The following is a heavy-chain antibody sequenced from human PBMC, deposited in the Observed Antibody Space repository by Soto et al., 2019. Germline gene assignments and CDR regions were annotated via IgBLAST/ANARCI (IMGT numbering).Heavy chain of an antibody. CDR2: IYYSGST. CDR1: GCSISSGGYY. Sequence: PSETLSRTCTVSGCSISSGGYYWSWIRQHPGRGLEWRGYIYYSGSTYYNPSLKGRVNRSVDTSKNQFSLKLSAVTAADTAVYYCARDWDYGSGSYAPDYGMDVWGEGTTVTVSS. J-gene: IGHJ6*04. V-gene: IGHV4-31*03. D-gene: IGHD3-10*01. CDR3: ARDWDYGSGSYAPDYGMDV.